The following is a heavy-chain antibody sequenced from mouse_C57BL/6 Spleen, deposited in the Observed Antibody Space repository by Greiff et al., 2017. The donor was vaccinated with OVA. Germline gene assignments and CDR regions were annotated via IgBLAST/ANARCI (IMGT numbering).Heavy chain of an antibody. CDR2: IYPGDGDT. D-gene: IGHD2-3*01. V-gene: IGHV1-80*01. CDR1: GYAFSSYW. Sequence: LQESGAELVKPGASVKISCKASGYAFSSYWMNWVKQRPGKGLEWIGQIYPGDGDTNYNGKFKGKATLTADKSSSTAYMQLSSLTSEDSAVYFCARSGDGLYYAMDYWGQGTSVTVSS. CDR3: ARSGDGLYYAMDY. J-gene: IGHJ4*01.